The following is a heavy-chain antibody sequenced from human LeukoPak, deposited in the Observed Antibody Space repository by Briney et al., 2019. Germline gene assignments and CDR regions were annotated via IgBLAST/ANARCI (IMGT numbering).Heavy chain of an antibody. V-gene: IGHV3-23*01. CDR1: GFTFSSYA. CDR2: ISGSGDNT. CDR3: AKGSYYDSSGSFYFDY. Sequence: GGSLRLSCAASGFTFSSYAMSWVRQAPGKGPEWVSGISGSGDNTYYADSVKGRFTISRDNSKNTLYVQVNSLGTEDTAAYYCAKGSYYDSSGSFYFDYWGQGTLVTVSS. J-gene: IGHJ4*02. D-gene: IGHD3-22*01.